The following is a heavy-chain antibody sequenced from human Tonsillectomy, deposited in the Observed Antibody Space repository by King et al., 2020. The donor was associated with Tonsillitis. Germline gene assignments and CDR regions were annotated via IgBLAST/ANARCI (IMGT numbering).Heavy chain of an antibody. D-gene: IGHD3-9*01. CDR1: GDTFYSHG. V-gene: IGHV1-69*01. CDR3: ARPLTSDKTGYDAFDL. CDR2: IIPFLRTA. J-gene: IGHJ3*01. Sequence: VQLVQSGAEVKKPGSAVKVSCKAPGDTFYSHGITWVRQAPGQGLEWMGGIIPFLRTANYAQRFQGRLTITANESTGTAHMELIRLRSEDSAVYYCARPLTSDKTGYDAFDLWGQGTLVTVSS.